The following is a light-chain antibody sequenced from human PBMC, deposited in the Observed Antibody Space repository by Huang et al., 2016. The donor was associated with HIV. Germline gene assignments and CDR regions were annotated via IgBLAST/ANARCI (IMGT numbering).Light chain of an antibody. CDR2: GAS. Sequence: IMMTQSPATLSVSPGERVTLSCRASQNVNNKLAWYQQKPGQAPRLLISGASTRASDVPTRFSGSGSGTEYNLNITRVQSEDFATYYCQQYNNWPPWTCGQGTKVEVK. CDR3: QQYNNWPPWT. V-gene: IGKV3-15*01. CDR1: QNVNNK. J-gene: IGKJ1*01.